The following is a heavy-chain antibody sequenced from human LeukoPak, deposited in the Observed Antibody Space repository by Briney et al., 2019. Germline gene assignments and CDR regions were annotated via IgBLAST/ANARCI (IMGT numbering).Heavy chain of an antibody. D-gene: IGHD3-10*01. CDR1: GGSFSGYY. V-gene: IGHV4-34*01. CDR2: INHSGST. CDR3: ARGRALLLWFGGRENWFDP. Sequence: SETLSLTCAVYGGSFSGYYWSWIRQPPGKGLEWIGEINHSGSTNYNPSLKSRVTISVDTSKNQFSLKLSSVTAADTAVYYCARGRALLLWFGGRENWFDPWGQGTLVTVSS. J-gene: IGHJ5*02.